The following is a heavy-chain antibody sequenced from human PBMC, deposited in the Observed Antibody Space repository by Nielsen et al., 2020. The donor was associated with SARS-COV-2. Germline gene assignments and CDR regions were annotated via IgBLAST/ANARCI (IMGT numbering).Heavy chain of an antibody. CDR2: INHSGST. J-gene: IGHJ4*02. V-gene: IGHV4-34*01. D-gene: IGHD6-6*01. Sequence: PGKGLEWIGEINHSGSTNYNPSLKSRVTISVDTSKNQFSLKLSSVTAADTAVYYCARVRIAARPLYFDYWGQGTLVTVSS. CDR3: ARVRIAARPLYFDY.